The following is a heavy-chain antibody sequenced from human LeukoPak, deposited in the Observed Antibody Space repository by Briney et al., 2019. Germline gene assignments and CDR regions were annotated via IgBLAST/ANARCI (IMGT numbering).Heavy chain of an antibody. V-gene: IGHV3-7*01. J-gene: IGHJ6*02. CDR2: IKQDGSEK. Sequence: GGSLRLSCAASGFTFSSYWMSWVRQAPGKGLEWVANIKQDGSEKYYVDSVKGRFTISRDNAKNSLYLQMNSLRAEDTAVYYCASDFERSSGWYYYYYGMDVWGQGTTLTVSS. CDR1: GFTFSSYW. D-gene: IGHD6-19*01. CDR3: ASDFERSSGWYYYYYGMDV.